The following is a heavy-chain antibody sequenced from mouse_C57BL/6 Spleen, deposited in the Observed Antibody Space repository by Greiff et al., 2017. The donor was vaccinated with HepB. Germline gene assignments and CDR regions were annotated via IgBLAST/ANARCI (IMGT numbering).Heavy chain of an antibody. CDR2: IDPSDSYT. D-gene: IGHD1-1*01. J-gene: IGHJ4*01. CDR1: GYTFTSYW. CDR3: ARPGTVVEDYAMDY. Sequence: QVQLQQPGAELVRPGTSVKLSCKASGYTFTSYWMHWVKQRPGQGLEWIGVIDPSDSYTNYNQKFKGKATLTVDTSSSTAYMQLSSLTSEDSAVYYCARPGTVVEDYAMDYWGQGTSVTVSS. V-gene: IGHV1-59*01.